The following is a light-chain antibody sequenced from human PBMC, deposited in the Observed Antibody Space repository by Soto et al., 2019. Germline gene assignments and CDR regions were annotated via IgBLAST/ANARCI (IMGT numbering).Light chain of an antibody. J-gene: IGLJ1*01. Sequence: QSVLTQPPSASGTPGQRVTISCSGSSSNIVSNYVYWYQQLPGTAPKLLIYRNNQRPAGVPDRFSGSKSGTSASLAISGLRSEDEADYYCAAWDDSLSGSDVFGTGTKLTVL. CDR1: SSNIVSNY. CDR2: RNN. CDR3: AAWDDSLSGSDV. V-gene: IGLV1-47*01.